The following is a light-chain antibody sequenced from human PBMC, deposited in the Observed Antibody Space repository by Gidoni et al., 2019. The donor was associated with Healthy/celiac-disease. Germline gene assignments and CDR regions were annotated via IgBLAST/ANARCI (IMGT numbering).Light chain of an antibody. Sequence: DIQLTQSPSFLSASVGDRVTITCRASQGISSYLAWYQQKPGKAPKLLIYAASTLQSGVPSRFSGSGYGTEFTLTISSLQPEDFATYYCQQLNSYPPCSFGQGTKLEIK. V-gene: IGKV1-9*01. CDR1: QGISSY. J-gene: IGKJ2*04. CDR3: QQLNSYPPCS. CDR2: AAS.